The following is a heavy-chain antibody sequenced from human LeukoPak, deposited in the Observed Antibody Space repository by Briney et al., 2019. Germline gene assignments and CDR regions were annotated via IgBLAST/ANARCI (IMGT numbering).Heavy chain of an antibody. Sequence: GGSLRLSCAASGFTFGSYAMSWVRQAPGKGLEWVSAISGSGGSTYYADSVKGWFTISRDNSKNTLYLQMNSLRAEDTAVYYCAKDDAIYGYFDYWGQGTLVTVSS. J-gene: IGHJ4*02. CDR3: AKDDAIYGYFDY. D-gene: IGHD3-3*01. CDR1: GFTFGSYA. CDR2: ISGSGGST. V-gene: IGHV3-23*01.